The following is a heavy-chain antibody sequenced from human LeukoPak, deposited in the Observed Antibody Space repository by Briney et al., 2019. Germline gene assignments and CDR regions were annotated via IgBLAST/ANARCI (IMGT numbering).Heavy chain of an antibody. CDR2: IYYSGST. CDR1: GGSISSSSYY. V-gene: IGHV4-39*01. Sequence: SETLSLTCTVSGGSISSSSYYWGWIRQPPGKGLEWIGSIYYSGSTYYNPSLKSRVTISVDTSKNQFSLKLSSVTAADTAVYYCARLPLDIVVVPAATYYYYYGMDVWSQGTTVTVSS. D-gene: IGHD2-2*01. J-gene: IGHJ6*02. CDR3: ARLPLDIVVVPAATYYYYYGMDV.